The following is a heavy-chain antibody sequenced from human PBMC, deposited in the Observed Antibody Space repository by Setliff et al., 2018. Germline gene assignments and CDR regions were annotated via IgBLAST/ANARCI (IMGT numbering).Heavy chain of an antibody. CDR2: IYTSGST. Sequence: SETLSLTCTVSGGSISSGSYYWSWIRQPAGKGLEWIGHIYTSGSTNYNPSLKSRVTISVDTSKNQFSLKLTSVTAADTAMYYCARDTSSDWAAWFDPWSQGILVTVSS. CDR1: GGSISSGSYY. V-gene: IGHV4-61*09. CDR3: ARDTSSDWAAWFDP. J-gene: IGHJ5*02. D-gene: IGHD6-19*01.